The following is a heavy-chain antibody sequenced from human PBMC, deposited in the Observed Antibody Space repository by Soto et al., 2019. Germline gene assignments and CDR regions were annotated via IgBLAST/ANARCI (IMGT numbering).Heavy chain of an antibody. J-gene: IGHJ4*02. CDR3: AREAGGRIAAAGQYFDY. Sequence: WGSLRLSCAASGFTFSGYWMSWVRQAPGKGLEWVANIKQDGSEKYYVDSVKGRFTISRDNAKNSLYLQMNSLRAEDTAVYYCAREAGGRIAAAGQYFDYWGQGTLVTVSS. CDR2: IKQDGSEK. V-gene: IGHV3-7*01. CDR1: GFTFSGYW. D-gene: IGHD6-13*01.